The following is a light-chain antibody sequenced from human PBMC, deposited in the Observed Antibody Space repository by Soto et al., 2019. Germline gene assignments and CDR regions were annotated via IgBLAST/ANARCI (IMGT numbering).Light chain of an antibody. CDR2: RNN. Sequence: QSVLTQPPSASGTPGQRVTISCSGSSSNIGSKYVYWYQQLPGTAPKLLIYRNNQRPSGVPDRFSGSKSGTSASLAISGLRSEDEADYYCAAWDDSLSFWVFGGGTQLTVL. V-gene: IGLV1-47*01. CDR3: AAWDDSLSFWV. J-gene: IGLJ3*02. CDR1: SSNIGSKY.